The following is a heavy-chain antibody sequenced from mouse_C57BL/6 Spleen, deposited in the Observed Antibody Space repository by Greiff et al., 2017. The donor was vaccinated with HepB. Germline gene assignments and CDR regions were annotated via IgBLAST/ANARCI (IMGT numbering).Heavy chain of an antibody. CDR2: INPNNGGT. CDR1: GYTFTDYY. CDR3: ARKGYDYDGGAYAMDY. Sequence: EVQLQQSGPELVKPGASVKISCKASGYTFTDYYMNWVKQSHGKSLEWIGDINPNNGGTSYNQKFKGKATLTVDKSSSTAYMELRSLTSEDSAVYYCARKGYDYDGGAYAMDYWGQGTSVTVSS. V-gene: IGHV1-26*01. J-gene: IGHJ4*01. D-gene: IGHD2-4*01.